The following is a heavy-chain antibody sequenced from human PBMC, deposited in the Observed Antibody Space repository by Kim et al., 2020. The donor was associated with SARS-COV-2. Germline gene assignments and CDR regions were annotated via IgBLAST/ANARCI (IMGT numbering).Heavy chain of an antibody. V-gene: IGHV5-51*01. CDR1: GYSFTSYW. CDR3: ARPRGYDILTGYDHDAFDI. J-gene: IGHJ3*02. CDR2: IYPGDSDT. D-gene: IGHD3-9*01. Sequence: GESLKISCKGSGYSFTSYWIGWVRQMPGKGLEWMGIIYPGDSDTRYSPSFQGQVTISADKSISTAYLQWSSLKASDTAMYYCARPRGYDILTGYDHDAFDIWGQGTMVTVSS.